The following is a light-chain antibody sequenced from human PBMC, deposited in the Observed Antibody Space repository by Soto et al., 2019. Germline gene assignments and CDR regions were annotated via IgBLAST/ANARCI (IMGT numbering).Light chain of an antibody. J-gene: IGKJ3*01. CDR2: KAS. CDR1: QSISSR. Sequence: DIQMTQSPPTLSASVGDRVTITCRASQSISSRLAWYQQKPGRAPKLLIYKASSLESGVPSRFSGSGSGTEFTLTISSLQPDDFATYYCQQYNSYLSFGPGTKVDIK. V-gene: IGKV1-5*03. CDR3: QQYNSYLS.